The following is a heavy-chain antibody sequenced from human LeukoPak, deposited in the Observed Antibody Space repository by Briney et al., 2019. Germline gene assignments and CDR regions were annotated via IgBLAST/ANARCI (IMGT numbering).Heavy chain of an antibody. CDR2: ISGSGGST. CDR3: ARLSRDYYDSSGYCWYRFYFDY. Sequence: GASLRLSCAASGFTFSSYAMSWVRQAPGKGLEWVSAISGSGGSTYYADSVKGRFTISRDNSKNTLYLQMNSLRAEDTAVYYCARLSRDYYDSSGYCWYRFYFDYWGQGTLVTVSS. D-gene: IGHD3-22*01. CDR1: GFTFSSYA. J-gene: IGHJ4*02. V-gene: IGHV3-23*01.